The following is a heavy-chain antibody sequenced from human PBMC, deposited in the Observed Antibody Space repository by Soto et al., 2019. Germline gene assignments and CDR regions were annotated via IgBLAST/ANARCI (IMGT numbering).Heavy chain of an antibody. J-gene: IGHJ6*02. Sequence: QLQLVESGGGLVKPGGSLRLSCAASGFRFSDYYMNWIRQAPGKGLEWVSHISDDGRTIWYADSVKGRFTISRDNAKSSLFLEMNSLRAEDTALYYCARDLNGMDVWGRETTVSVSS. CDR1: GFRFSDYY. CDR3: ARDLNGMDV. V-gene: IGHV3-11*01. CDR2: ISDDGRTI.